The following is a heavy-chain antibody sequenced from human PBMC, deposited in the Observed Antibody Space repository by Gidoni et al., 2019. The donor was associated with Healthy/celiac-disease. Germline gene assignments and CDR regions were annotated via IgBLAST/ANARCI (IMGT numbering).Heavy chain of an antibody. D-gene: IGHD3-3*01. Sequence: QLQLQESGPGLVKPSETLSLTCTVSGGSISSSSYYWGWIRQPPGKGLEWIGSIYYSGSTYYNPSLKSRVTISVDTSKNQFSLKLSSVTAADTAVYYCARPRSGYYLDAFDIWGQGTMVTVSS. J-gene: IGHJ3*02. CDR2: IYYSGST. CDR3: ARPRSGYYLDAFDI. CDR1: GGSISSSSYY. V-gene: IGHV4-39*01.